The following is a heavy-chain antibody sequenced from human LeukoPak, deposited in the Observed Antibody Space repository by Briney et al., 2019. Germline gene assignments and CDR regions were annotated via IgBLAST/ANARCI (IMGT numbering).Heavy chain of an antibody. Sequence: ASVKVSCKASGGTFSSYAISWVRQAPGQGLEWMGGIIPIFGTANYAQKFQGRVTITADESTSTAYMELSSLRSEGTAVYYCARGGQYSGYDYDYWGQGTLVTVSS. V-gene: IGHV1-69*01. J-gene: IGHJ4*02. CDR2: IIPIFGTA. D-gene: IGHD5-12*01. CDR1: GGTFSSYA. CDR3: ARGGQYSGYDYDY.